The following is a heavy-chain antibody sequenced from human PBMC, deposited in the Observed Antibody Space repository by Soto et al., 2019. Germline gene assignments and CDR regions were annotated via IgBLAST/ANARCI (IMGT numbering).Heavy chain of an antibody. V-gene: IGHV3-23*01. D-gene: IGHD3-3*01. CDR3: AKDQGFLEWIPQGGLDV. CDR1: GFTFRKYV. Sequence: EVQLLESGGGLAQTGGSLRLSCAVSGFTFRKYVMTWVPQAPGKGLELVSSLSSTGGSTYYADSVKGRFTVSRDNSKNTLFLPMNSLGAEDTAIYYCAKDQGFLEWIPQGGLDVWGPCTAVAVSS. J-gene: IGHJ6*02. CDR2: LSSTGGST.